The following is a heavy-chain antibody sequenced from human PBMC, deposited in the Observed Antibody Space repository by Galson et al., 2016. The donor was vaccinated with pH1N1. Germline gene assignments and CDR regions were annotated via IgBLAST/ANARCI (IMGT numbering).Heavy chain of an antibody. J-gene: IGHJ4*02. D-gene: IGHD6-13*01. CDR1: GFTFSDYY. CDR2: ISSGGSSI. CDR3: SRAPIAAAPELYYFDY. V-gene: IGHV3-11*01. Sequence: SLRLSCAASGFTFSDYYMSWIRQAPGKGLEWVSYISSGGSSIYSADSVKGRFTISRGNAKSSLYLQMNSLRAEDTAVYYCSRAPIAAAPELYYFDYWGQGTLVTVSS.